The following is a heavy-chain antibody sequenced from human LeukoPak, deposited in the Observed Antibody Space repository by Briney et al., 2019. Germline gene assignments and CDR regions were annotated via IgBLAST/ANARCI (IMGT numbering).Heavy chain of an antibody. CDR2: IYYSGST. V-gene: IGHV4-39*01. CDR3: ASEKTTVVTGLDY. Sequence: PSETLSLTCTVSDGSISSSSYYWGWIRQPPGKGLEWIGSIYYSGSTYYNPSLKSRVTISVDTSKNQFSLKLSSVTAADTAVYYCASEKTTVVTGLDYWGQGTLVTVSS. J-gene: IGHJ4*02. D-gene: IGHD4-23*01. CDR1: DGSISSSSYY.